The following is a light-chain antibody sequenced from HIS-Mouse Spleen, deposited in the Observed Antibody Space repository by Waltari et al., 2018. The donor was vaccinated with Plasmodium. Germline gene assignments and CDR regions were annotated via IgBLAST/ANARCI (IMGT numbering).Light chain of an antibody. CDR3: YSTDSSGNHRV. J-gene: IGLJ3*02. V-gene: IGLV3-10*01. CDR1: ALPQKY. CDR2: EDS. Sequence: SYELTQPPSVSVSPGQTARIPCPADALPQKYAYWYQQKSGQAPVLVIYEDSKRPSGIPERFSGSSSGTMATLTISGAQVEDEADYYCYSTDSSGNHRVFGGGTKLTVL.